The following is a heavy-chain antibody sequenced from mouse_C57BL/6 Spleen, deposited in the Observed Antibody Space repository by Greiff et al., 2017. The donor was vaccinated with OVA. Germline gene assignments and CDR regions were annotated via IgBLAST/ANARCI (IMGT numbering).Heavy chain of an antibody. CDR2: ISYDGSN. J-gene: IGHJ2*01. V-gene: IGHV3-6*01. Sequence: VQLQQSGPGLVKPSQSLSLTCSVTGYSITSGYYWNWIRQFPGNKLEWMGYISYDGSNNYNPSLKNRISITRDTSKNQFFLKLNSVTTEDTATYYCASDSSGYSFFDYWGQGTTLTVSS. CDR1: GYSITSGYY. CDR3: ASDSSGYSFFDY. D-gene: IGHD3-2*02.